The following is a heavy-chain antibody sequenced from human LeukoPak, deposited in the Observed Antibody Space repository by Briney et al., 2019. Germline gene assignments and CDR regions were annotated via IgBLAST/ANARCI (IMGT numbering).Heavy chain of an antibody. CDR1: GGTFSSYA. V-gene: IGHV1-69*05. CDR3: ARLNDYFDY. CDR2: IIPILGTA. J-gene: IGHJ4*02. Sequence: ASVKVSCKASGGTFSSYAISWVRQAPGQGLEWMGRIIPILGTANCAQKFQGRVTITTDESTSTAYMELSSLRSEDTAVYYCARLNDYFDYWGQGTLVTVSS.